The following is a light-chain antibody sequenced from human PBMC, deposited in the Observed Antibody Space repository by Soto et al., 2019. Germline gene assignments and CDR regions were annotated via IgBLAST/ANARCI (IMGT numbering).Light chain of an antibody. Sequence: QSLITQPASVSGTPGQSITISCTGSNSDVGIYDFVSWYQHHPGRAPKLIVSEVSHRPSGVSNRFSGSKSGNTASLTISGLQSEDEADYYCISYTSDDVRYVFGTGTKVTVL. CDR2: EVS. CDR1: NSDVGIYDF. J-gene: IGLJ1*01. V-gene: IGLV2-14*01. CDR3: ISYTSDDVRYV.